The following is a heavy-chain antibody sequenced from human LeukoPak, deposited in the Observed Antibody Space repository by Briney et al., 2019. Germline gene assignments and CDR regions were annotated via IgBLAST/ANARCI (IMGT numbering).Heavy chain of an antibody. J-gene: IGHJ6*03. CDR3: ASSPSAFSGMDV. CDR2: IYYSGST. D-gene: IGHD3-10*01. Sequence: PSETLSLTCTVSGGSSSSSSYYWGWIRQPPGKGLEWIGSIYYSGSTYYNPSLKSRVTISVDTSKSQFSLKLSSVTAADTAVYYCASSPSAFSGMDVWGKGTTVTVSS. V-gene: IGHV4-39*01. CDR1: GGSSSSSSYY.